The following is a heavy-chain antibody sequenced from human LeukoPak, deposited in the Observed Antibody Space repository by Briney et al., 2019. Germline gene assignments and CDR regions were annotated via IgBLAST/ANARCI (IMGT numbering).Heavy chain of an antibody. CDR1: GGTFSSYA. J-gene: IGHJ5*02. D-gene: IGHD2-2*01. V-gene: IGHV1-69*13. CDR3: ARDRGVVPAAFTFDP. CDR2: IIPIFGTA. Sequence: GASVKVSCKASGGTFSSYAISWVRQAPGQGLEWMGGIIPIFGTANYAQKFQGRVTITADESTSTAYMELSGLRSEDTAVYYCARDRGVVPAAFTFDPWGQGTLVTVSS.